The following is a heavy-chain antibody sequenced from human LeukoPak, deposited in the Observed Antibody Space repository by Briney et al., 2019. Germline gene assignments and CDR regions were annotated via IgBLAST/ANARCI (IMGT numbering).Heavy chain of an antibody. J-gene: IGHJ3*02. CDR2: TSHSGSI. D-gene: IGHD2-2*01. Sequence: SQTLSLTCTVSGGSISSGGHYWTWIRQPPGKGLEWIGHTSHSGSIHYSPSLKSRVTISVDASKNQFSLTVSSVTAADTAVYYCASEASSATGHCSRSGCYGGDDFDIWGRGTMVTVSS. CDR3: ASEASSATGHCSRSGCYGGDDFDI. V-gene: IGHV4-30-4*01. CDR1: GGSISSGGHY.